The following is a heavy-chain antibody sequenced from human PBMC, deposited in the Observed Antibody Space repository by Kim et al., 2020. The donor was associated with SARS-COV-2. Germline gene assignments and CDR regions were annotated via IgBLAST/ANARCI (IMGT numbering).Heavy chain of an antibody. V-gene: IGHV3-33*01. CDR2: IWYDGSNK. CDR3: ARDTRDYYGMDV. J-gene: IGHJ6*02. Sequence: LEWVAVIWYDGSNKYYADSVKGRFTISRDNSKNTLYLQMNSLRAEDTAVYYCARDTRDYYGMDVWGQGTTVTVSS.